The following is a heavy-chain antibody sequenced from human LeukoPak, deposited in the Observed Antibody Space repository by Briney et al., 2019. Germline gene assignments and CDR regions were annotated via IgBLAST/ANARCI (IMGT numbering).Heavy chain of an antibody. J-gene: IGHJ4*02. CDR1: GFTFSSYN. D-gene: IGHD1-26*01. CDR2: ISSSSSYI. V-gene: IGHV3-21*01. Sequence: GGSLRLSCAASGFTFSSYNMNWVRQAPGKGLEWVSSISSSSSYIYYADSVKGRFTISRDNAKNSLYLQMNSLRAEDTAVYYCARGVGCRVGSCQGDYWGQGSLV. CDR3: ARGVGCRVGSCQGDY.